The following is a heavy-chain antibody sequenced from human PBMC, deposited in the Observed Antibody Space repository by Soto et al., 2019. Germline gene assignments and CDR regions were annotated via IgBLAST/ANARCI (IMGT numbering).Heavy chain of an antibody. V-gene: IGHV4-34*01. J-gene: IGHJ4*02. CDR2: INKSGST. CDR1: GGSFSGYY. CDR3: ARPLLGY. Sequence: SETLSLTCAVYGGSFSGYYWSWIRQPPGKGQEWNGEINKSGSTNYNPSLKSLVTISVDTSKNQFSLKLSSVTAADTAVYYCARPLLGYWGRGTLVTVSS.